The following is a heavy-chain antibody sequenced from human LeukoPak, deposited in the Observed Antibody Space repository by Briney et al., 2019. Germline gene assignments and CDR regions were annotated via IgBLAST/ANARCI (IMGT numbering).Heavy chain of an antibody. CDR2: IYYSGST. Sequence: SEALSLTCTVSGGSISSYYWSWIRQPPGKGLEWIGYIYYSGSTNYNPSLKSRVTISVDTSKNQFSLKLSSVTAADTAVYYCARERRPYGMDVWGQGTTVTVSS. J-gene: IGHJ6*02. V-gene: IGHV4-59*01. CDR3: ARERRPYGMDV. CDR1: GGSISSYY.